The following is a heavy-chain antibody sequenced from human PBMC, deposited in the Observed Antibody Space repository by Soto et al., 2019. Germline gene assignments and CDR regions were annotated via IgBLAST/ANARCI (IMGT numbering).Heavy chain of an antibody. V-gene: IGHV5-51*01. Sequence: GESLKISCKGSGYSFTSYCIGWVLQMPGKGLEWMGIIYPGDSDTRYSPSFQGRVTISADKSISTAYLQWSSLKASDTAMYYCARTYDSSGGDAFDIWGQGTMVTVSS. CDR3: ARTYDSSGGDAFDI. CDR2: IYPGDSDT. D-gene: IGHD3-22*01. CDR1: GYSFTSYC. J-gene: IGHJ3*02.